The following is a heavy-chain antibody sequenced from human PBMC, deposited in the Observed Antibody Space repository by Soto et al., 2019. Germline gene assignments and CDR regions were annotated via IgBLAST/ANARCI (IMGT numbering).Heavy chain of an antibody. V-gene: IGHV5-51*01. J-gene: IGHJ4*02. CDR2: IYPGDSDI. D-gene: IGHD1-7*01. Sequence: PGESLKISCKSSGYSFSNYWIGWVRPMTGKGLEWMGSIYPGDSDIRYSPSFQCQVSISDDKSISAAYLQWGSLEASDTAIYFCARLNWNYRGYFDYWGQGTLVTVSS. CDR1: GYSFSNYW. CDR3: ARLNWNYRGYFDY.